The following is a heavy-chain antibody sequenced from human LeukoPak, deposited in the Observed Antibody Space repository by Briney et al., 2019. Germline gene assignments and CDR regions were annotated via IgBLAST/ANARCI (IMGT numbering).Heavy chain of an antibody. CDR2: INPSRGST. V-gene: IGHV1-46*01. CDR1: GYSFTIHY. CDR3: ARGYSSGFGN. Sequence: VASVKVSFKASGYSFTIHYIHWVRQAPGQGLEWMGIINPSRGSTSYAQKFQGRVTVNRDTSTSTVYMDLSSLGSEDTAVYYCARGYSSGFGNWGQGTLVSVSS. J-gene: IGHJ4*02. D-gene: IGHD6-19*01.